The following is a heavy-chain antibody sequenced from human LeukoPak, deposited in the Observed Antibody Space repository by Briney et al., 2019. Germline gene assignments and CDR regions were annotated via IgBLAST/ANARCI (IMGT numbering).Heavy chain of an antibody. CDR1: GGSFSDHY. V-gene: IGHV4-34*01. Sequence: TSETLSLSCAVYGGSFSDHYWSWIRQPPGKGLEWIGEINHSGSTNYNPSLKSRVTISVDTSKNQFSLKLSSVTAVDTAVYYCARGGRRVALHYYYYMDVWGKGTTVTVSS. CDR2: INHSGST. J-gene: IGHJ6*03. D-gene: IGHD2-15*01. CDR3: ARGGRRVALHYYYYMDV.